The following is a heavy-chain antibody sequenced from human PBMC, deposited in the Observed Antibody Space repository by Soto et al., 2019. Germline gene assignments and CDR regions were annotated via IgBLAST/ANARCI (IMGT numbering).Heavy chain of an antibody. CDR3: AKRLRSDYGDYVDDY. CDR1: GFNFSSYG. CDR2: ISYDGSNK. D-gene: IGHD4-17*01. V-gene: IGHV3-30*18. J-gene: IGHJ4*02. Sequence: GGSLRLSCAASGFNFSSYGMHWVRQAPGKGLEWVAVISYDGSNKYYADSVKGRFTISRDNSKNTLYLQMNSLRAEDTAVYYCAKRLRSDYGDYVDDYWGQGTLVTVSS.